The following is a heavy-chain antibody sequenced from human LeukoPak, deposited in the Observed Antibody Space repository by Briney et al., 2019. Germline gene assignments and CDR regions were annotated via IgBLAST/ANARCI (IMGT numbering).Heavy chain of an antibody. CDR2: IFYTGST. J-gene: IGHJ4*02. CDR1: GGSISVSGYY. D-gene: IGHD5-18*01. V-gene: IGHV4-39*01. CDR3: ARLSGYSYGYIAY. Sequence: SETLSLTCTVSGGSISVSGYYWGWIRQPPGKGLEWIGSIFYTGSTYYNPSLKSRVTISVAMSKNQFSLGLSSVTAADTAVYYCARLSGYSYGYIAYWGQGTLVTVSS.